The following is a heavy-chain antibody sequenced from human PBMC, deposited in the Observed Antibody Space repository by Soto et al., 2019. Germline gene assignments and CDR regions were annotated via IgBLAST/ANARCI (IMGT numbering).Heavy chain of an antibody. Sequence: ASVKVSCKASGCTFTSYGISWVRQAPGQGIEWMGWISAYNGNTNYAQKLQGRVTMTTDTSTSTAYMELRSLRSDDTAVYYCVRDLLQWLVGFDALYIWGQGTMVTVSS. CDR1: GCTFTSYG. D-gene: IGHD6-19*01. V-gene: IGHV1-18*01. CDR2: ISAYNGNT. CDR3: VRDLLQWLVGFDALYI. J-gene: IGHJ3*02.